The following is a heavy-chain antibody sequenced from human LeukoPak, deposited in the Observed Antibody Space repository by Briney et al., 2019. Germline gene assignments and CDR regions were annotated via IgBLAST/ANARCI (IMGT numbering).Heavy chain of an antibody. D-gene: IGHD3-22*01. J-gene: IGHJ4*02. V-gene: IGHV4-39*01. CDR1: GGSIRSSSYD. CDR2: IYYNGCT. Sequence: PSETLSLTCTVSGGSIRSSSYDWGWIRQPPGKGLEWLAGIYYNGCTYYNPSLGSRVTISVHTSKNQFSLKLPSVTVADTTMYYCAMIIASSPVYWGQGTLVTVSS. CDR3: AMIIASSPVY.